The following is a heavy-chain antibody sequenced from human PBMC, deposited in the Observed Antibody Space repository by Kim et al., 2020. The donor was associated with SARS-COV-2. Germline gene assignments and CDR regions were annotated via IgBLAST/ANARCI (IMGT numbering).Heavy chain of an antibody. J-gene: IGHJ6*02. CDR3: ARRGGSFYYYGMDV. Sequence: PSFQGQVTISADKSISTAYLQWSSLKASDTAMYYCARRGGSFYYYGMDVWGQGTTVTVSS. V-gene: IGHV5-51*01. D-gene: IGHD2-15*01.